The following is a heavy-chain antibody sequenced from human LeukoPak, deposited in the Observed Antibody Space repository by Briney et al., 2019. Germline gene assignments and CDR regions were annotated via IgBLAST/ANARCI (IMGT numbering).Heavy chain of an antibody. CDR1: GFTFW. CDR2: INQDGSIK. J-gene: IGHJ4*02. Sequence: GGSLRLSCAASGFTFWMTWVRQAPGKGLEWVANINQDGSIKNYVDSVKGRFTISRDNAKNSVYLQMSSLRVEDTAVYYCASNNDWRFDYWGQGTLVTVSS. V-gene: IGHV3-7*01. CDR3: ASNNDWRFDY. D-gene: IGHD3-9*01.